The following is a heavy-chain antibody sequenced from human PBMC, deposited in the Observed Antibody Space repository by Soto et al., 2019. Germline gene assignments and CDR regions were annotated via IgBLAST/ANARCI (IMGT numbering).Heavy chain of an antibody. D-gene: IGHD3-22*01. CDR1: GFTFSSFH. J-gene: IGHJ6*02. V-gene: IGHV3-48*02. CDR2: ITSSSDTI. CDR3: ARVVVVIPPGYYYAMDV. Sequence: GGSVRLSCAASGFTFSSFHMNWVRQAPGRGLEWVAYITSSSDTIYYSDSVKGRFTISRDNGKNSLFLQMNSLRDEDTAVYYCARVVVVIPPGYYYAMDVCGQGTTVTVSS.